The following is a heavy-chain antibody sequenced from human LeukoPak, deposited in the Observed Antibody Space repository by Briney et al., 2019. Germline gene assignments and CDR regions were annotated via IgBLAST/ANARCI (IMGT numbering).Heavy chain of an antibody. CDR1: GFTFSGYG. CDR3: AKDPSSYYYDSSGYYPGY. J-gene: IGHJ4*02. V-gene: IGHV3-30*18. Sequence: PGGSLRLSCAASGFTFSGYGMHWVRQAPGKGLEWVALISYDGSNKDYTDSVKGRFTISRDNSKNTLYLQMNSLRAEDTAVYYCAKDPSSYYYDSSGYYPGYWGQGTLVTVSS. D-gene: IGHD3-22*01. CDR2: ISYDGSNK.